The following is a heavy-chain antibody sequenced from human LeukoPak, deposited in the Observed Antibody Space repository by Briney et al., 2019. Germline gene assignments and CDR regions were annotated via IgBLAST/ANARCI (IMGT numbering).Heavy chain of an antibody. CDR3: IREVQVRASASLGL. J-gene: IGHJ4*01. V-gene: IGHV3-74*01. CDR1: GFTISGFW. D-gene: IGHD1-1*01. CDR2: MNSAGTTI. Sequence: GGSLRLSCAASGFTISGFWMHWVRQVPGEGLVWVARMNSAGTTINYADSVKGRFAISRDNVRNTLHLQMNNLSLEDTAVYFCIREVQVRASASLGLWGRGTLVTVS.